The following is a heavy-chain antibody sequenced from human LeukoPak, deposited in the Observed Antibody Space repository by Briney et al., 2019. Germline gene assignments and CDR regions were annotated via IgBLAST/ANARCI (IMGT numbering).Heavy chain of an antibody. V-gene: IGHV1-69*05. J-gene: IGHJ4*02. CDR2: IIPIFGTA. D-gene: IGHD3-10*01. CDR3: ARDLGYYGSGSYYNYVDY. Sequence: SVKVSCKASGGTFSSYAISWVRQAPGQGLEWMGGIIPIFGTANYAQKFQGRVTITTDESTSTAYMELSSLRSEDTAVYYCARDLGYYGSGSYYNYVDYWGQGTLVTVSS. CDR1: GGTFSSYA.